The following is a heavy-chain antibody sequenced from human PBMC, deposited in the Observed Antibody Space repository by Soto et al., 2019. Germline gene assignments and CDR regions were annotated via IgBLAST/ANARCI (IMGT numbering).Heavy chain of an antibody. J-gene: IGHJ4*02. Sequence: SETLSLTCSISGGSINSSSYWWGWVRQSPGMGLDWMGSAYSSGSTYYSPSLKSRVTISVDTSRNQFSLKLSSVTAADTAVYYCARMGGPGDYWGQGTLVTVSS. V-gene: IGHV4-39*07. CDR3: ARMGGPGDY. CDR2: AYSSGST. CDR1: GGSINSSSYW. D-gene: IGHD2-15*01.